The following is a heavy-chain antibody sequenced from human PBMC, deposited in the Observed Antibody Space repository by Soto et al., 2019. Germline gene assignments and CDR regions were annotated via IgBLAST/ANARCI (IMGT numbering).Heavy chain of an antibody. CDR3: TSLDGSGISDY. V-gene: IGHV3-49*03. CDR1: GFTFGDLA. J-gene: IGHJ4*02. D-gene: IGHD3-10*01. CDR2: IRSKAYGGTT. Sequence: PGGSLRLSCTASGFTFGDLAMSWFRQAPGKGLEWVGFIRSKAYGGTTEYAASVKGRFTISRDDSKSIAYPQMNSLKTEDTAVYYCTSLDGSGISDYWGQGTLVTVSS.